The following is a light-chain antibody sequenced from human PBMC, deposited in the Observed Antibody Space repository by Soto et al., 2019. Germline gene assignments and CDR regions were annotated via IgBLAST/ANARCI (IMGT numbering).Light chain of an antibody. CDR3: QQRSNWPPFT. CDR2: DAS. V-gene: IGKV3-11*01. CDR1: QSVSTY. J-gene: IGKJ3*01. Sequence: EVVLTHSPVTLSLSPGERATLSCGASQSVSTYLAWYQQKPGQAPRLLIYDASNRATGIPARFSGSGSGTDFTLTISSLEPEDFAVYYCQQRSNWPPFTFGPGTKVDIK.